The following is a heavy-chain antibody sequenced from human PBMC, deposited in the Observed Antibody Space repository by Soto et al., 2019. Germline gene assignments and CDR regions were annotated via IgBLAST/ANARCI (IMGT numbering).Heavy chain of an antibody. CDR2: IIPMFATA. J-gene: IGHJ6*02. CDR3: ARDRPYSQGRYGMDI. V-gene: IGHV1-69*06. CDR1: GGTFSVNG. Sequence: QVQLVQSGAEVRKPGFSVKVSCKPSGGTFSVNGVSWVRQAPGQGLEWMGGIIPMFATANYAQKFQGRVTITVDKSTGTVYMELSSLRSEDTAVYYCARDRPYSQGRYGMDIWGQGTTVTVS. D-gene: IGHD2-15*01.